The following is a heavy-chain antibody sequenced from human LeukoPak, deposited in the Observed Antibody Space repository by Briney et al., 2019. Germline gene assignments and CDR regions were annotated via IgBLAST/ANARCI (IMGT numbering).Heavy chain of an antibody. J-gene: IGHJ5*02. CDR2: IYYSGST. D-gene: IGHD2-15*01. Sequence: SETLSLTCTVSGGSISSSSYYWGWIRQPPGKGLEWIGSIYYSGSTYYNPSLKSRVTISVDTSKNQFSLKLSSVTAADTAVYYCARHAKIVVVVAADFWWFDPWGQGTLVTVSS. CDR3: ARHAKIVVVVAADFWWFDP. CDR1: GGSISSSSYY. V-gene: IGHV4-39*01.